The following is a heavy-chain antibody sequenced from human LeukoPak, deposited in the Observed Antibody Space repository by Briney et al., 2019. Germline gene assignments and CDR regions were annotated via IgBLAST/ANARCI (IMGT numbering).Heavy chain of an antibody. J-gene: IGHJ4*02. CDR1: GFTFSDHS. CDR2: IKRDGSEK. CDR3: ARGAYSDSSGYYV. Sequence: PGGSLRLSCVASGFTFSDHSMMWVRQAPGKGLEWVANIKRDGSEKNYVDSVRGRFSISRDNAKNSLYLQMNSLRAEDTAVYYCARGAYSDSSGYYVWGQGTLVTVTS. V-gene: IGHV3-7*03. D-gene: IGHD3-22*01.